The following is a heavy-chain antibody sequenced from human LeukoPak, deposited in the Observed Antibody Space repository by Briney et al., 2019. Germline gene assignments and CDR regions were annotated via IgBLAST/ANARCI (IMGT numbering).Heavy chain of an antibody. Sequence: PGGSLSLSCAASGFTFSGFWMHWVRQAPGKGLGWVSCISFDGSDATYADSVKGRLTTSTDNTTNTLHLQMDSLTVEDTAVYYCAVSNWMVPWGQGTGVTVSS. CDR1: GFTFSGFW. V-gene: IGHV3-74*01. CDR3: AVSNWMVP. J-gene: IGHJ5*02. CDR2: ISFDGSDA.